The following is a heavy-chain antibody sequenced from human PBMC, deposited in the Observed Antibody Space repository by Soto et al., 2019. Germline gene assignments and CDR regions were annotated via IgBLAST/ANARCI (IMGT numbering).Heavy chain of an antibody. D-gene: IGHD2-2*01. Sequence: PSETLSLTCTVSGGSISSSSYYWGWIRQPPGKVLEWIGSIYYSGSTYYNPSLKSRVTISVDTSKNQFSLKLSSVTAADTAVYYCARLLILVVPAARLDGRNIDYWGQGTLVTVSS. V-gene: IGHV4-39*01. CDR3: ARLLILVVPAARLDGRNIDY. CDR2: IYYSGST. CDR1: GGSISSSSYY. J-gene: IGHJ4*02.